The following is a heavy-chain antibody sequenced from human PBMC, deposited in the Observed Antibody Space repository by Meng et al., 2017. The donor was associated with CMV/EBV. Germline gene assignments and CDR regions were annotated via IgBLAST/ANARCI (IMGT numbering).Heavy chain of an antibody. Sequence: ASLKVSCKASGYTFSNYPTPWVRQAPGQGLEWMGWISGYTGDTNYSQRFQGRVTMTTDTSTNTAYMERRSLGSVDTAVYYCARGARYGMDVWGQGTTVTVSS. V-gene: IGHV1-18*01. D-gene: IGHD1-26*01. J-gene: IGHJ6*02. CDR2: ISGYTGDT. CDR1: GYTFSNYP. CDR3: ARGARYGMDV.